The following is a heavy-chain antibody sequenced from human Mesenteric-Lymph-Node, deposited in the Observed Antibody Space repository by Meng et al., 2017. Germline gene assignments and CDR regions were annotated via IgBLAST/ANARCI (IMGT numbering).Heavy chain of an antibody. J-gene: IGHJ4*02. CDR3: ARPYMPYIDGIGRALDY. Sequence: GQLVQVAAWAKKPGPPVRVSCKASGGTFSSYAISWVRQAPGQGLEWMGGIIPIFGTANYAQKFQGRVTITADKSTSTAYMELSSLRSEDTAVYYCARPYMPYIDGIGRALDYWGQGTLVTVSS. V-gene: IGHV1-69*06. CDR1: GGTFSSYA. D-gene: IGHD2-2*01. CDR2: IIPIFGTA.